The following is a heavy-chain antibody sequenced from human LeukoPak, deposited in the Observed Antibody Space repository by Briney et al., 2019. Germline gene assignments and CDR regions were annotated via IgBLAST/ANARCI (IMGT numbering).Heavy chain of an antibody. CDR1: GFTFSSYS. V-gene: IGHV3-48*01. J-gene: IGHJ4*02. Sequence: GGSLRLSCAASGFTFSSYSMNWVRQAPGKGLEWVSYISSSSSTIYYADSVRGRFTISTDNAKNSLYLQMNSPRAEDTAVYYWARGYGLADYWGQGTLVTVPS. CDR2: ISSSSSTI. D-gene: IGHD4-17*01. CDR3: ARGYGLADY.